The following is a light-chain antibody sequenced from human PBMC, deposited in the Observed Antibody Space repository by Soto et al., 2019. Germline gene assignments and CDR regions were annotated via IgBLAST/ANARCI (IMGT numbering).Light chain of an antibody. J-gene: IGKJ4*01. V-gene: IGKV3-20*01. Sequence: EIVFTQAPGTLSWSPGGRATLSCRARQSVSSRYLAGYQQKPGQAPRLLIYGASSRDTGIPDRFSGSGSGTDFTLTISRLEPEDFAVYYCHQYDSSPLTFGGGTKVEIK. CDR1: QSVSSRY. CDR2: GAS. CDR3: HQYDSSPLT.